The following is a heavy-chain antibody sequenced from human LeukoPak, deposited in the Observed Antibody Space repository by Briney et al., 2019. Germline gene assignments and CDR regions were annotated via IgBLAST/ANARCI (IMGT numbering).Heavy chain of an antibody. CDR1: GGSFSGYY. D-gene: IGHD3-16*02. J-gene: IGHJ5*02. Sequence: PSETLSLTCAVYGGSFSGYYWSWIRQPPGKGLEWIGEINHSGSTNYNPSLKSRVTISVDTSKNQFSLKLSSVTAADTAVYYCARGNRGNWFDPWGQGTLVTVSS. CDR2: INHSGST. CDR3: ARGNRGNWFDP. V-gene: IGHV4-34*01.